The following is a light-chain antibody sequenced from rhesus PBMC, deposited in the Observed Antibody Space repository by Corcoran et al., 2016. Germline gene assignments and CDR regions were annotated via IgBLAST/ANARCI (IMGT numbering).Light chain of an antibody. J-gene: IGKJ2*01. V-gene: IGKV1-19*01. CDR2: GTS. CDR3: QQHTTDPCS. Sequence: DIQMTQSPSSLSASVGDRVTITCQASQAISNWLAWYQQKPGKAPKLLTNGTSSLQSGGPSRFSGSGSGTEFTLTISSLQPEDFATYNCQQHTTDPCSFGQGTKVEI. CDR1: QAISNW.